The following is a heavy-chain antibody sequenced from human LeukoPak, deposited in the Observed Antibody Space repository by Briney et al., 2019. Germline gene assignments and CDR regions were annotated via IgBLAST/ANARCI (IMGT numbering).Heavy chain of an antibody. V-gene: IGHV4-59*12. D-gene: IGHD6-19*01. CDR1: GGSISSYY. CDR3: ARDPGYSSGWNYFDY. J-gene: IGHJ4*02. CDR2: VHYSGST. Sequence: KSSETLSLTCTVSGGSISSYYWSWIRQPPGKGLEWIGYVHYSGSTNYNPSLKSRVTISVDTSKNQFSLKLSSVTAADTAVYYCARDPGYSSGWNYFDYWGQGTLVTVSS.